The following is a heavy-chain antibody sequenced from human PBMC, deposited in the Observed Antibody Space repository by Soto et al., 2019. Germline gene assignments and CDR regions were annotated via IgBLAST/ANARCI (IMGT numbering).Heavy chain of an antibody. J-gene: IGHJ4*02. V-gene: IGHV3-23*01. CDR3: AVVGGY. Sequence: EVQLLESGGDLVQPGGSLRLSCAASGFRFSDYAMTWVRQAPGKGLEWVSSVTASGDVTYYADSVRGRFTISRDNSKTTLYLQMNSLRGEDTAVYYCAVVGGYWGQGTLVTISS. CDR1: GFRFSDYA. CDR2: VTASGDVT. D-gene: IGHD3-10*01.